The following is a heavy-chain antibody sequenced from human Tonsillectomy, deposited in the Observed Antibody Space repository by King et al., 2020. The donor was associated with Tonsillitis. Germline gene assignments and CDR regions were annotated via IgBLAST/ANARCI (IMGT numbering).Heavy chain of an antibody. CDR3: AREAAYCGGDCYWFDP. Sequence: QLQESGPGVVKPSETLSLTCTFSGSISTYYWTWIRHTPGKGLEWIGYIDYRGSTKKNPSLRSRVTLSMDRSKNQFSLRLNSVTAADTAVYYCAREAAYCGGDCYWFDPWGRGTLVTVSS. V-gene: IGHV4-59*01. CDR1: GSISTYY. CDR2: IDYRGST. J-gene: IGHJ5*02. D-gene: IGHD2-21*02.